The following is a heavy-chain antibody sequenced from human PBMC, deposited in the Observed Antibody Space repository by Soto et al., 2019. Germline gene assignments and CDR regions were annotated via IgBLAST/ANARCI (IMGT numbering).Heavy chain of an antibody. CDR3: ARDLGRLMGATPGD. D-gene: IGHD1-26*01. Sequence: GGSLRLSCAASGFTFSSYSMNWVRQAPGKGLEWVSSISYSSSYIYYADSVKGRFTISRDNAKNSLYLQMNSLRAEDTAVYYCARDLGRLMGATPGDSGQGTLVTVSS. CDR2: ISYSSSYI. V-gene: IGHV3-21*01. J-gene: IGHJ4*02. CDR1: GFTFSSYS.